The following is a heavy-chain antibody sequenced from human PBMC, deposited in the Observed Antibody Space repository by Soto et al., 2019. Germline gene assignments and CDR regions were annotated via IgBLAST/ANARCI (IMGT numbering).Heavy chain of an antibody. CDR3: AKDGSGSYSRSGGFDY. CDR2: ISWNSGSI. V-gene: IGHV3-9*01. CDR1: GFTFDDYA. D-gene: IGHD1-26*01. Sequence: EVQLVESGGGLVQPGRSLRLSCAASGFTFDDYAMHWVRQAPGKGLEWVSGISWNSGSIGYADSVKGRFSISRDNAKNSLYLQMNSLRAEDTAVYYCAKDGSGSYSRSGGFDYWGQGTLVTVSS. J-gene: IGHJ4*02.